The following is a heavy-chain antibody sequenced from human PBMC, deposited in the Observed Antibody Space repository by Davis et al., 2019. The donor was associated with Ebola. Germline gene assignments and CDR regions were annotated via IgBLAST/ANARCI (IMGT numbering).Heavy chain of an antibody. J-gene: IGHJ4*02. CDR2: IYYSGST. Sequence: MPSETLSFTCTVSGGSISSSSYYWGWIRQPPGKGLEWIGSIYYSGSTYYNASLKSRVTISVDTSMNQFSLKLSSVTAADTSVYFCARHTISGSYYRGPFDYWGQGTLVTVSS. V-gene: IGHV4-39*01. D-gene: IGHD1-26*01. CDR1: GGSISSSSYY. CDR3: ARHTISGSYYRGPFDY.